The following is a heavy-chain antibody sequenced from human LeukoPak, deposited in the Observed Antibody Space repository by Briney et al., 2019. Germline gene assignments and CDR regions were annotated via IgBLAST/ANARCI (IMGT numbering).Heavy chain of an antibody. CDR1: GGSISSYY. D-gene: IGHD3-10*01. CDR3: ARVRHYYGSGSYGAYYYYGMDV. CDR2: IYYSGST. J-gene: IGHJ6*02. Sequence: TSETLSLTCTVSGGSISSYYWTWIRQPPGKGLEWIGYIYYSGSTNYNPSFKSRVTISVDTSKTQFSLKLSSVTAADTAVYYCARVRHYYGSGSYGAYYYYGMDVWGQGTTVTVSS. V-gene: IGHV4-59*01.